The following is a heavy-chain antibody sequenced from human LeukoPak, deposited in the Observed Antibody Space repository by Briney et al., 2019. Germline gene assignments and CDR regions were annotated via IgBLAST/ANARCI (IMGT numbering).Heavy chain of an antibody. D-gene: IGHD6-13*01. CDR2: ISGSGGST. J-gene: IGHJ4*02. CDR1: GFTFSSYA. V-gene: IGHV3-23*01. Sequence: GGSLRLSYAASGFTFSSYAMSWVRQAPGKGLEWVSAISGSGGSTYYADSVKGRFTISRDNSKNTLYLQMNSLRAEDTAVYYCAKAAGPAGNPNEFDYWGQGTLVTVSS. CDR3: AKAAGPAGNPNEFDY.